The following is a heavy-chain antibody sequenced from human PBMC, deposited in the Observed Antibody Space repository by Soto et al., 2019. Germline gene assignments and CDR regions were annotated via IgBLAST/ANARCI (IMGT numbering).Heavy chain of an antibody. Sequence: QVQLVQSGAEFKKPGSSVKLSFRASGGTFSSYTLNWVRQAPGQGLQWMGKIVPLVDIANYEQKLQGRVTITADKSTNTVSMELNSLISEDTAVYYCARSRGFATRFASFDLWGPGTRVTVSS. CDR1: GGTFSSYT. V-gene: IGHV1-69*02. CDR3: ARSRGFATRFASFDL. J-gene: IGHJ4*02. D-gene: IGHD3-16*01. CDR2: IVPLVDIA.